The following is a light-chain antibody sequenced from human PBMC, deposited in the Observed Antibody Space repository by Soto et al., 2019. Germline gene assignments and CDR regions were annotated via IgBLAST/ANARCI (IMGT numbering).Light chain of an antibody. J-gene: IGKJ2*01. CDR2: GTS. CDR1: QSVGNIY. CDR3: QQYGASPPGT. Sequence: EIVLTQSPGTLTLSPGERATLSCRASQSVGNIYLAWYQHKPGQTPRLLIYGTSSRVTGIPDRFSGSGSGTDFTLTISRLEPEDVAVYYCQQYGASPPGTFGQGTKLEIK. V-gene: IGKV3-20*01.